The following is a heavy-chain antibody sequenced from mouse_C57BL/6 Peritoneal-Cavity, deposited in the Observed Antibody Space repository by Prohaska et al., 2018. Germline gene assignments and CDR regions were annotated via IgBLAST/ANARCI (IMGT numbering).Heavy chain of an antibody. V-gene: IGHV4-1*01. J-gene: IGHJ2*01. D-gene: IGHD1-1*01. Sequence: EVKLLQSGGGLVQPGGSLKLSCAASGIDFSRYWMSWVRRAPGKGLEWIGEINSDRSTINYAPSLKDKFIISRDNAKNTLYLQMSKVRSEDTAIYNCSRTLPESVDYWSQGATLTV. CDR2: INSDRSTI. CDR3: SRTLPESVDY. CDR1: GIDFSRYW.